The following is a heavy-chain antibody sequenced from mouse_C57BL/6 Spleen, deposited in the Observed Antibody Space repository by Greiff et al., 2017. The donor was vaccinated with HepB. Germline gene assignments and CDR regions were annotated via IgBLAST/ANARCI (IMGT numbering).Heavy chain of an antibody. CDR2: ISDGGSYT. D-gene: IGHD4-1*01. Sequence: EVKVEESGGGLVKPGGSLKLSCAASGFTFSSYAMSWVRQTPEKRLEWVATISDGGSYTYYPDNVKGRFTISRDNAKNNLYLQMSHLKSEDTAMYYCAREGGTRGYFDYWGQGTTLTVSS. J-gene: IGHJ2*01. CDR3: AREGGTRGYFDY. CDR1: GFTFSSYA. V-gene: IGHV5-4*01.